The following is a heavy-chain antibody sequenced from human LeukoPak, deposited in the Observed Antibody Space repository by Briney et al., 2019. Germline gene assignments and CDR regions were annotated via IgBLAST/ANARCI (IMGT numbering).Heavy chain of an antibody. D-gene: IGHD2-15*01. V-gene: IGHV4-34*01. Sequence: SETLSLTCAVYGGSFSGYYWSWIRQPPGKGLEWIGEINHSGSTNYNPSLKSRVTISVDTSKNQFSLKLSSVTAADTAVYYCARNPNTDYSPDYWGQGTLVTVSS. CDR2: INHSGST. J-gene: IGHJ4*02. CDR1: GGSFSGYY. CDR3: ARNPNTDYSPDY.